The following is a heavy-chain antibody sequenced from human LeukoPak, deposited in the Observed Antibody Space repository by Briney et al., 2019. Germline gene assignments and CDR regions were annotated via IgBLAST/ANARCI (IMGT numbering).Heavy chain of an antibody. CDR3: VATLRAVGY. CDR2: TRNKVNSHTT. CDR1: GFTVSDHY. Sequence: GGSLRLSCAASGFTVSDHYMDWVRQAPGKGLEWVGRTRNKVNSHTTEYSASVKGRFTISRDDSTNSVYLQMNSLKTEDTAVYYCVATLRAVGYWGQGTLVTVSS. J-gene: IGHJ4*02. D-gene: IGHD3-10*01. V-gene: IGHV3-72*01.